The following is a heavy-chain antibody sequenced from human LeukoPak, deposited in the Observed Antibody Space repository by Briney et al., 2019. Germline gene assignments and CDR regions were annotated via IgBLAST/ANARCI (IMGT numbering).Heavy chain of an antibody. CDR3: AGGSGYTSGWYWDY. D-gene: IGHD6-19*01. CDR1: GFTVSSNY. J-gene: IGHJ4*02. V-gene: IGHV3-21*01. CDR2: ITGGSGNM. Sequence: GGSLRLSRAASGFTVSSNYMSWVRQAPGKGLEWVSSITGGSGNMYYADSVEGRFTISRDNAKNSLYLQMNSLRAEDTAVYYCAGGSGYTSGWYWDYWGQGTLVTVSS.